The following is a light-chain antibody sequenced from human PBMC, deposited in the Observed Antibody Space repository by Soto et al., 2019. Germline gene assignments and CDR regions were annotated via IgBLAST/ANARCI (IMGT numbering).Light chain of an antibody. CDR1: QTIMTY. J-gene: IGKJ1*01. V-gene: IGKV1-39*01. Sequence: DIQMTQSPSSLSASVGDEVTITCRASQTIMTYLNWYQLKPGKPPRLLNYAASSLQRGVPSRFSGSGSGTDFTLTISSLQPEDFATYSCQQSYNSPQTFGQGTKVDI. CDR3: QQSYNSPQT. CDR2: AAS.